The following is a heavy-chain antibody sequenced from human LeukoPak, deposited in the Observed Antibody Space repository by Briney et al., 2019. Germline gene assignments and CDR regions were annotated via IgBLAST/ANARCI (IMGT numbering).Heavy chain of an antibody. Sequence: PSETLSLTCSVSGGSISSRSYYWGWIRQPPGKGLEWVANIKQDGRERNSMDSVKGRFTISRDNAKNSLYLQMNSLRVDDTAVYYCARGGKKQLVPDYWGQGTLVTVSS. J-gene: IGHJ4*02. CDR3: ARGGKKQLVPDY. CDR1: GGSISSRSYY. CDR2: IKQDGRER. D-gene: IGHD6-6*01. V-gene: IGHV3-7*04.